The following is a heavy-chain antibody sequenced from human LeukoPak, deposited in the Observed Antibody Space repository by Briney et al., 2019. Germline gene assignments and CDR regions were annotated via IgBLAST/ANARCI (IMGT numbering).Heavy chain of an antibody. CDR3: ARARYSSAWYDY. CDR1: GYTFTDYY. D-gene: IGHD6-19*01. J-gene: IGHJ4*02. CDR2: INPSGGST. V-gene: IGHV1-46*01. Sequence: ASVKVSCKASGYTFTDYYMHWVRQSPGQGLEWMGIINPSGGSTSYAQKFQGRVTMTRDTSTSTVYMELSSLRSEDTAVYYCARARYSSAWYDYWGQGTPVTVSS.